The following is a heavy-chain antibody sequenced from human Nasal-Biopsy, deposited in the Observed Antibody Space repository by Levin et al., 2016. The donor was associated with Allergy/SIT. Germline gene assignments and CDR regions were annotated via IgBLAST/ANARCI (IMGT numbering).Heavy chain of an antibody. J-gene: IGHJ4*02. CDR3: ARSDTAMATGPI. Sequence: ASVKVSCKASGNTFNTYYMHWVRQAPGQGLEWMGWITTDTGNPTYAQAFTGRFVFSLDTSVSTAYLQINSLKAEDTATYYCARSDTAMATGPIWGQGTLVTVSS. CDR2: ITTDTGNP. CDR1: GNTFNTYY. D-gene: IGHD5-18*01. V-gene: IGHV7-4-1*02.